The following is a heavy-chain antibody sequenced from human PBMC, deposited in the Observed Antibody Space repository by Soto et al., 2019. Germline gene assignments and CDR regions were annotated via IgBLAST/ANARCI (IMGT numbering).Heavy chain of an antibody. Sequence: SETLSLTCAVYGGSFSGYYWSWLRQTPGKGLEWIGCVHDSGSTDYNPSFKGRVSMSLQTSKSQFSLNLRSVTAADTAAYFCARGTRALITSFFAYWGQGLPVTVSS. J-gene: IGHJ4*02. CDR1: GGSFSGYY. V-gene: IGHV4-34*11. CDR3: ARGTRALITSFFAY. CDR2: VHDSGST. D-gene: IGHD1-20*01.